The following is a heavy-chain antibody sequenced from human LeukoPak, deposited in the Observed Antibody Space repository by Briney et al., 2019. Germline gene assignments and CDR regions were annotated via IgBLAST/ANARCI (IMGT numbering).Heavy chain of an antibody. CDR1: GYTLTELS. V-gene: IGHV1-24*01. CDR2: FDPKDGET. CDR3: ETPAIKYYYYGMDV. J-gene: IGHJ6*02. Sequence: GASVKVSCKVSGYTLTELSMHCVREAPGKGLEWMGGFDPKDGETIYAQKFRGRFTMTADTSTDTAYRELRSLRSEATAVYSCETPAIKYYYYGMDVWGQGTTVTVSS.